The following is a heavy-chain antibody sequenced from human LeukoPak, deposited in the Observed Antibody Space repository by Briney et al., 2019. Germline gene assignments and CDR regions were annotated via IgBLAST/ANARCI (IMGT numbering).Heavy chain of an antibody. Sequence: GGSLRLSCAASGFTFSSYGMHWVRQAPGKGLEWVAVISYDGSNKYYADSVKGRFTISRDNSKNTLYLQMNSLRAEDTALYYCAKATLQWELHPSSIDSWGQGALVTVSS. J-gene: IGHJ4*02. CDR3: AKATLQWELHPSSIDS. D-gene: IGHD1-26*01. CDR2: ISYDGSNK. CDR1: GFTFSSYG. V-gene: IGHV3-30*18.